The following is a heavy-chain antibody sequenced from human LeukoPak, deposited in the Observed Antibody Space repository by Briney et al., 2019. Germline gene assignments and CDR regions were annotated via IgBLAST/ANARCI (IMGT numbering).Heavy chain of an antibody. CDR3: ARVYVDTAMVRYFDY. CDR2: IYYSGST. V-gene: IGHV4-39*01. J-gene: IGHJ4*02. D-gene: IGHD5-18*01. Sequence: SETLSLTCTVSGGSISSSSYYWGWIRQPPGKGLESIGTIYYSGSTYYNPSLKSRVTISVDTSKNQFSLKLSSVTAADTAVYYCARVYVDTAMVRYFDYWGQGTLVTVSS. CDR1: GGSISSSSYY.